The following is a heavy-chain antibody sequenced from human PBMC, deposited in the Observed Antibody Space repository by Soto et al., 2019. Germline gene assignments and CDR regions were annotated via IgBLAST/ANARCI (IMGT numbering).Heavy chain of an antibody. CDR1: GGTFSSYA. J-gene: IGHJ4*02. CDR2: IIPIFGTA. V-gene: IGHV1-69*01. Sequence: QVQLVQSGAEVKKPGSSVKVSCKASGGTFSSYAISWVRQAPGQGLEWMGGIIPIFGTANYAQKFQGRVTITADEATSTAYMELSSLRYEDTAVYYCARGGRDGYIELYYFDYWGQGTLVTVSS. CDR3: ARGGRDGYIELYYFDY. D-gene: IGHD5-12*01.